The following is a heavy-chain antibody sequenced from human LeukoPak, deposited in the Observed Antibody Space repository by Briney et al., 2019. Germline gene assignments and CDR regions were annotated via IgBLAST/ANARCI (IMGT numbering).Heavy chain of an antibody. CDR3: ARDRAAVAGTFSDY. CDR2: IIPILGVA. V-gene: IGHV1-69*04. Sequence: SVKVSCKASGGTFSSYAISWVRQAPGQGLEWMGRIIPILGVANYAQKFQGRVTITADKSTSTAYMELSSLRSEDTAVYYCARDRAAVAGTFSDYWGQGTLVTVSS. D-gene: IGHD6-19*01. J-gene: IGHJ4*02. CDR1: GGTFSSYA.